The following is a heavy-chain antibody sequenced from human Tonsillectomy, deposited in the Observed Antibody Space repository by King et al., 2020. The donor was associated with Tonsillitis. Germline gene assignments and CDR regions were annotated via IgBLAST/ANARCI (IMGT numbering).Heavy chain of an antibody. CDR1: GYTFTNYG. Sequence: QPVQSGAEVKKPGASVKVSCKASGYTFTNYGITWVRQAPGQGLEWMGWMSTKNGNTNYAQKVQGRVTMTRDTSTTTAYMELRNLRSDDTAVYYCARVGGDYSSYYGMDVWGRGTTVTVSS. J-gene: IGHJ6*02. CDR3: ARVGGDYSSYYGMDV. D-gene: IGHD4-11*01. V-gene: IGHV1-18*04. CDR2: MSTKNGNT.